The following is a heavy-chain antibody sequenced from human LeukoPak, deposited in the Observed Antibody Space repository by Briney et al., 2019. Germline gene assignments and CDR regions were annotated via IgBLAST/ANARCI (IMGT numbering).Heavy chain of an antibody. Sequence: SQTLSLTCAISGDSVSSNSAAWNWIRQSPSRGLEWLGRTLYRSKWYYDYSASVKTRITIHPGTSRNQFSLQLNSVTPEDTAVYYCARTTRGGSGGVFGIWGQGTMVTVSS. D-gene: IGHD3-3*01. CDR3: ARTTRGGSGGVFGI. V-gene: IGHV6-1*01. CDR2: TLYRSKWYY. CDR1: GDSVSSNSAA. J-gene: IGHJ3*02.